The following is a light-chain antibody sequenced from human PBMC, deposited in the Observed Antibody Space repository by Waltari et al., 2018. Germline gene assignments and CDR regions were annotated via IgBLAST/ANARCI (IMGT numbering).Light chain of an antibody. V-gene: IGKV4-1*01. J-gene: IGKJ1*01. CDR1: QSLLYSSNNKNF. Sequence: DIVMTQSPDSLAVSLGERATINCKSSQSLLYSSNNKNFLAWYQQKPGQPPKRLIYWASIRDSGVPDRFSGSGSGTDFTLTITSLQAEDVAVYYCQQYYSIPPWTFGQGTKVEVK. CDR3: QQYYSIPPWT. CDR2: WAS.